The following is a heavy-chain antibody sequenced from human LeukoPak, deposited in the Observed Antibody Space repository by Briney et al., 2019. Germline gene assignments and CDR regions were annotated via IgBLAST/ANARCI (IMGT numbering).Heavy chain of an antibody. CDR1: GYTFTGYY. CDR3: ARGVVVPPAGWFDP. J-gene: IGHJ5*02. D-gene: IGHD2-2*01. CDR2: INPNSGGT. V-gene: IGHV1-2*02. Sequence: ASVKVSCKASGYTFTGYYMHWVRQAPGQGLEWMGWINPNSGGTNYAQKFKGRVTMTRDTSISTAYMELSRLRSDDTAVYYCARGVVVPPAGWFDPWGQGTLVTVSS.